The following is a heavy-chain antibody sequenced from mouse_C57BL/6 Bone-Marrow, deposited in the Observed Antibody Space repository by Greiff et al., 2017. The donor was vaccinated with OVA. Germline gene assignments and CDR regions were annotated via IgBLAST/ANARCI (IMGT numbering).Heavy chain of an antibody. CDR3: ARGTTVVATKYFDV. V-gene: IGHV1-26*01. Sequence: VQLQQSGPELVKPGASVKISCKASGYTFTNYYMNWVKQSHGQSLEWIGDINPNNGGTSYNQKFKGKATLTVDKSSSTAYMELRSLTSEDSAVDYCARGTTVVATKYFDVWGTGTTVTVSS. CDR2: INPNNGGT. CDR1: GYTFTNYY. J-gene: IGHJ1*03. D-gene: IGHD1-1*01.